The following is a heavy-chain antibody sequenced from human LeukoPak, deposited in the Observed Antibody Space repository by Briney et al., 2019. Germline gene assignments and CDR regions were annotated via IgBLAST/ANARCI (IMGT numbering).Heavy chain of an antibody. J-gene: IGHJ5*02. CDR1: GFTFSDYY. CDR2: ISSSGSTK. V-gene: IGHV3-11*04. CDR3: ARVGRFLSRFDP. D-gene: IGHD3-3*01. Sequence: GGSMRLSCAASGFTFSDYYMSWIRPAPGKGLELVSYISSSGSTKYYADSVKGRFTISRDNTKNSLYLQMNSLRAEDTAVYYCARVGRFLSRFDPWGQGTLVTVSS.